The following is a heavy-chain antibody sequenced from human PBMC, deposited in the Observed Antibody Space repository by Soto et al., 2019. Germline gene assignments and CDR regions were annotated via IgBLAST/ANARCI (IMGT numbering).Heavy chain of an antibody. Sequence: GGSLRLSCAASGFTFSDHYMDWVRQAPGKGLEWVGRTRNKANSYTTEYTASVKGRFTISRDDSKNSLYLQMNSLKTEDTAVYYCARSQGYYYGSGSYYDYWGQGTLVTVSS. CDR3: ARSQGYYYGSGSYYDY. CDR1: GFTFSDHY. J-gene: IGHJ4*02. CDR2: TRNKANSYTT. D-gene: IGHD3-10*01. V-gene: IGHV3-72*01.